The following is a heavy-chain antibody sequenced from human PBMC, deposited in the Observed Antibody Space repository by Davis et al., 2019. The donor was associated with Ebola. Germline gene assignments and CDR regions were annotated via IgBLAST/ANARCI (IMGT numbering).Heavy chain of an antibody. Sequence: GESLKISCAASGFTFSSYSMNWVRQAPGKGLEWVSSISTSSSYIYYADSVKGRFTISRDNSKNTLYLQMNSLRAEDTAVYYCARDNVGVVIHRFPGPGFYFDYWGQGTLVTVSS. CDR1: GFTFSSYS. V-gene: IGHV3-21*01. CDR2: ISTSSSYI. CDR3: ARDNVGVVIHRFPGPGFYFDY. D-gene: IGHD3-3*01. J-gene: IGHJ4*02.